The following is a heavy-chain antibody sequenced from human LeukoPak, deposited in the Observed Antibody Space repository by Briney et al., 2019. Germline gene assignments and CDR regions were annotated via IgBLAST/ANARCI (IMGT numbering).Heavy chain of an antibody. CDR2: ISYDGSNK. CDR3: ARAGSAAGPRVGMDV. Sequence: GGSLRLSCAASGFTFSSYAMHWVRQAPGKGLEWVAVISYDGSNKYYADSVKGRFTISRDNSKNTLYLQMNSLRAEDTAVYYCARAGSAAGPRVGMDVWGQGTTVTVSS. D-gene: IGHD6-13*01. CDR1: GFTFSSYA. J-gene: IGHJ6*02. V-gene: IGHV3-30-3*01.